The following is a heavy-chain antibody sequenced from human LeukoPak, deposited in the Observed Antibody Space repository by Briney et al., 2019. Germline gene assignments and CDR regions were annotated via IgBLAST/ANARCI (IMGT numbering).Heavy chain of an antibody. V-gene: IGHV3-23*01. J-gene: IGHJ4*02. D-gene: IGHD4-17*01. CDR3: AKGRGTTVTSAANY. CDR2: IGGSGDNT. Sequence: PGGSLRLSCAASGFTFNSYAMSWVRQAPGKGLEWVSSIGGSGDNTFYADSVKDRFTISRDNSKNTLFLQMNSLRAEDTAVYYCAKGRGTTVTSAANYWGQGTLVTVSS. CDR1: GFTFNSYA.